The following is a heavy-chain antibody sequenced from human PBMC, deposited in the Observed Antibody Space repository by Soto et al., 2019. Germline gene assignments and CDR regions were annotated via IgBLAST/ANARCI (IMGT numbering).Heavy chain of an antibody. J-gene: IGHJ4*02. V-gene: IGHV3-23*01. CDR2: ISGSGGST. D-gene: IGHD3-22*01. CDR1: GFTFSNYA. CDR3: AKDLNWDYLDRRGYYRLRDEN. Sequence: EVQLLESGGGLLQPGGTLRLSCAASGFTFSNYAMSWVRQAPGKGLEWVSAISGSGGSTYYADSLKGRFTISRDNSKNTLYLQMNSLRAEDTAVYYCAKDLNWDYLDRRGYYRLRDENWGQGTLVTVST.